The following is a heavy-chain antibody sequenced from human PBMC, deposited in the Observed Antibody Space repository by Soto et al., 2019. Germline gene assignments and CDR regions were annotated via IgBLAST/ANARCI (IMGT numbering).Heavy chain of an antibody. V-gene: IGHV4-34*01. CDR2: INHSGST. CDR3: ARGQTTVHYYYYYGMDV. D-gene: IGHD4-17*01. J-gene: IGHJ6*02. Sequence: SETLSLTCAVYGGSFSGYYWSWIRQPSGKGLEWIGEINHSGSTNYNPSLKSRVTISVDTSKNQFSPKLSSVTAADTAVYYCARGQTTVHYYYYYGMDVWGHGTTVTVSS. CDR1: GGSFSGYY.